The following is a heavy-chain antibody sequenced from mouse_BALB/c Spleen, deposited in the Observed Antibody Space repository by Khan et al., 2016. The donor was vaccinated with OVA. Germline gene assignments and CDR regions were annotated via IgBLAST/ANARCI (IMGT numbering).Heavy chain of an antibody. CDR2: ISYSGNT. CDR3: ARVYGGDFDY. CDR1: GYSITGDYA. Sequence: EVKLLESGPGLVKPSQSLSLTCTVTGYSITGDYAWNWIRQFPGNKLEWMGFISYSGNTNYNPSLKSRISITRDTSKNQFFLQLNSVTTEDTATYYCARVYGGDFDYWGQGTTLTVSS. D-gene: IGHD1-1*01. J-gene: IGHJ2*01. V-gene: IGHV3-2*02.